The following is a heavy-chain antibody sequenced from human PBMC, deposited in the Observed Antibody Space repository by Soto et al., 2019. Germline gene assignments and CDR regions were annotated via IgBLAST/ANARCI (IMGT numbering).Heavy chain of an antibody. CDR2: ISYDGSNK. CDR1: GFTFSSYA. Sequence: QVQLVESGGGVVQPGRSLRLSCAASGFTFSSYAMHWVRQAPGKGLEWVAVISYDGSNKYYADSVKGRFTISRDNSKNTLYLQMNSLRAEDTAVYYCARYSRVVVVAATHPPQPYYYYGMDVWGQGTTVTVSS. J-gene: IGHJ6*02. CDR3: ARYSRVVVVAATHPPQPYYYYGMDV. D-gene: IGHD2-15*01. V-gene: IGHV3-30-3*01.